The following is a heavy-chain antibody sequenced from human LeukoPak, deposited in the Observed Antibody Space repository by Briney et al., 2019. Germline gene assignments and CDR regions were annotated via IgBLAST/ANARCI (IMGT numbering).Heavy chain of an antibody. J-gene: IGHJ4*02. Sequence: PGGSLRLSCTASGFTLGSHDMHWVRQIPGQGLEWVAAVSSGFHAFFAVSVQGRFTVSREDARNSLYLQMNSLRAGDTAVYYCVREARGYHYTYFDYWGQGTLDTVSS. CDR2: VSSGFHA. V-gene: IGHV3-13*01. CDR1: GFTLGSHD. D-gene: IGHD5-18*01. CDR3: VREARGYHYTYFDY.